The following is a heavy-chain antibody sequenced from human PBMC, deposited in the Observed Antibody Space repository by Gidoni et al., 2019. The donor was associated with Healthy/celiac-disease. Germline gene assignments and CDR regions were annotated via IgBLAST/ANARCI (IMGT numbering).Heavy chain of an antibody. CDR1: GFTFTSSA. V-gene: IGHV1-58*01. CDR2: IVVGSGNT. CDR3: AADTSGSLTVFDY. D-gene: IGHD1-26*01. Sequence: MQLVQSGPEVKKPGGSGTVSCKAFGFTFTSSAVQWVRQARGQRLEWIGWIVVGSGNTNYAQKFQERVTITRDMSTSTAYMELSSLRSEDTAVYYCAADTSGSLTVFDYWGQGTLVTVSS. J-gene: IGHJ4*02.